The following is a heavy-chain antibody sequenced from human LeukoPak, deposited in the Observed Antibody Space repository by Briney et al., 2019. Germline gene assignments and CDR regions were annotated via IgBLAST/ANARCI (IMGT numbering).Heavy chain of an antibody. CDR1: GFTVSSNY. D-gene: IGHD1-7*01. J-gene: IGHJ4*02. Sequence: PGGSLRLSCAASGFTVSSNYMSWVRQAPGKGLEWVSVIYSDGSTYYADSVKGRFTISRDISKNTLYLQMNSLSAEDTAVYYCARGNWNYPFDYWGQGTLVTVSS. CDR3: ARGNWNYPFDY. CDR2: IYSDGST. V-gene: IGHV3-53*01.